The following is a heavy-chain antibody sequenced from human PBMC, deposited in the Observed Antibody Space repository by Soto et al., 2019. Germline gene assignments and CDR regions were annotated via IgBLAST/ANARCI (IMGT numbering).Heavy chain of an antibody. CDR3: ARGDRGGSGSPASYYYSGLDV. V-gene: IGHV3-23*01. D-gene: IGHD2-15*01. Sequence: DVPLLESGGHLVQPGGSLRLSFAASGFTFSSYAMSWVRQAPGKGLEWVSSVSAGGDMTYYSDSVKGRFTISRDNSNNAMFLQMNSLRIEDTALYYCARGDRGGSGSPASYYYSGLDVWGQGTTVTVS. J-gene: IGHJ6*02. CDR2: VSAGGDMT. CDR1: GFTFSSYA.